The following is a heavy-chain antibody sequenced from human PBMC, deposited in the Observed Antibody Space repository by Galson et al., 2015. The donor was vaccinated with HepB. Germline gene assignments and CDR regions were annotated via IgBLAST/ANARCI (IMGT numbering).Heavy chain of an antibody. CDR1: GYTFTGYY. Sequence: SVKVSCKASGYTFTGYYMHWVRQAPGQGLEWMGRINPNSGGTNYAQKFQGRVTMTRDTSISTAYMELSRLRSDDTVVYYCARGRPITMVRGVIINNWFDPWGQGTLVTVSS. CDR3: ARGRPITMVRGVIINNWFDP. J-gene: IGHJ5*02. D-gene: IGHD3-10*01. V-gene: IGHV1-2*05. CDR2: INPNSGGT.